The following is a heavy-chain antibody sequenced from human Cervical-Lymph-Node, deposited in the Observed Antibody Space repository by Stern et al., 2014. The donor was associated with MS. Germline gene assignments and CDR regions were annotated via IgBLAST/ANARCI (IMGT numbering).Heavy chain of an antibody. J-gene: IGHJ6*02. CDR2: FSGSGDRT. CDR3: AKDRLVRGLERSYGMDV. V-gene: IGHV3-23*04. CDR1: GFSFSTYA. Sequence: VQLVESGGGLLHPRGSLRLPCAASGFSFSTYAMSWVRQAPGKGLEWFSGFSGSGDRTYYADSVKGRFTISRDSSKNTLYLQLNTLRAEDTAVYYCAKDRLVRGLERSYGMDVWGHGATVTVSS. D-gene: IGHD1-1*01.